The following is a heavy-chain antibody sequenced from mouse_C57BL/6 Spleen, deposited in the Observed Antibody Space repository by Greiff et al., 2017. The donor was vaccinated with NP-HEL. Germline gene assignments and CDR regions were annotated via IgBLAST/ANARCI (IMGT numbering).Heavy chain of an antibody. J-gene: IGHJ4*01. D-gene: IGHD1-1*01. V-gene: IGHV5-17*01. CDR2: ISSGSSTI. CDR3: ARRGYYGSSYAMDY. Sequence: EVMLVESGGGLVKPGGSLKLSCAASGFTFSDYGMHWVRQAPEKGLEWVAYISSGSSTIYYADTVKGRFTISRDNAKKTLFLQMTSLRCEDTAMYYCARRGYYGSSYAMDYWGQGTSVTVSS. CDR1: GFTFSDYG.